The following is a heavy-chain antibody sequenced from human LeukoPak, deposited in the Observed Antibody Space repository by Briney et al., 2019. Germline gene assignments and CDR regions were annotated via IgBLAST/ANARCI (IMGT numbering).Heavy chain of an antibody. V-gene: IGHV4-59*01. CDR1: GGSISSYY. Sequence: SETLSLTCTVSGGSISSYYWSWVRQPPGKGLEWIGYIYYSGSTNYNPSLKSRVTISVDTSKNPFSLKLSSVTAADTAVYYCARDLYSSSWYGTARGYNWFDPWGQGTLATVSS. J-gene: IGHJ5*02. D-gene: IGHD6-13*01. CDR2: IYYSGST. CDR3: ARDLYSSSWYGTARGYNWFDP.